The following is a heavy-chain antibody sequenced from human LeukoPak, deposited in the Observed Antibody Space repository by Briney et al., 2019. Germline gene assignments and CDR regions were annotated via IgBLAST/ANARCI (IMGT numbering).Heavy chain of an antibody. CDR1: GGSITSRNKY. V-gene: IGHV4-61*02. Sequence: SQTLSLICSVSGGSITSRNKYWTWLRQPAGERLEWIVRVYASGFTNYNPSLQSRVTISVDTSKNQFSLNLRSVTAADTAVYYCATGGGLAPRPSDPDNWFDPWGQGIQVTVSP. CDR3: ATGGGLAPRPSDPDNWFDP. D-gene: IGHD3-16*01. J-gene: IGHJ5*02. CDR2: VYASGFT.